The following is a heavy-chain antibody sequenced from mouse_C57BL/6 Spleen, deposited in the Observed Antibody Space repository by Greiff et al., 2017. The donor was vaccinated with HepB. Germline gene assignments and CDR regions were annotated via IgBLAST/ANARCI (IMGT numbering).Heavy chain of an antibody. CDR2: INPGSGGT. Sequence: VKVVESGAELVRPGTSVKVSCKASGYAFTNYLIEWVKQRPGQGLEWIGVINPGSGGTNYNEKFKGKATLTADKSSSTAYMQLSSLTSEDSAVYFCARVHWDYYFDYWGQGTTLTVSS. D-gene: IGHD4-1*01. CDR3: ARVHWDYYFDY. CDR1: GYAFTNYL. V-gene: IGHV1-54*01. J-gene: IGHJ2*01.